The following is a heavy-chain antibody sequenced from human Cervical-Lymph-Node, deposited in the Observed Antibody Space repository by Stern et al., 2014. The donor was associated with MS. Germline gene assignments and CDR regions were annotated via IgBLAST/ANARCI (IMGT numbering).Heavy chain of an antibody. V-gene: IGHV3-30*01. D-gene: IGHD6-19*01. Sequence: VQLLESGGGVVQPGRSLRLSCAASGFTFRSYAMHWVRQAPGKGLEWVAVISYDGSNKYYADSVKGRFTISRDNSKNTLYLQMNSLRAEDTAVYYCARRGWEAFDYWGQGTLVTVSS. CDR1: GFTFRSYA. J-gene: IGHJ4*02. CDR2: ISYDGSNK. CDR3: ARRGWEAFDY.